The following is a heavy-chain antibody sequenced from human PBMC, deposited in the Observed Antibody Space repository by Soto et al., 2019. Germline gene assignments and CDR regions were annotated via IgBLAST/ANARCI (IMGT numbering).Heavy chain of an antibody. Sequence: EVQLVESGGGLVKPGGSLRLSCAASGFTFSSYSLNWVRQAPGQGLEWVSSITTSSTFIYYADSVKGRFTISRDNAENSLYLQMISLRAEDTAIYYCARARSGFSYGKIDYWGQGTLVTVSS. D-gene: IGHD5-18*01. V-gene: IGHV3-21*01. J-gene: IGHJ4*02. CDR3: ARARSGFSYGKIDY. CDR2: ITTSSTFI. CDR1: GFTFSSYS.